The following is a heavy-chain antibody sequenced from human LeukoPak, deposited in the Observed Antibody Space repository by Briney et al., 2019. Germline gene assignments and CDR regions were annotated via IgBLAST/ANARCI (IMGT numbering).Heavy chain of an antibody. Sequence: GGSLRLSCTASGFTFSSNSMNWVRRAPGKGLEWVSSISSSSSYIYYADSVKGRFTISRDNAKNLLYLQMNSLRAEDTAVYYCARAVRTAVVTDYYFDFWGQGTLVTVSS. CDR1: GFTFSSNS. V-gene: IGHV3-21*06. CDR2: ISSSSSYI. J-gene: IGHJ4*02. D-gene: IGHD4-23*01. CDR3: ARAVRTAVVTDYYFDF.